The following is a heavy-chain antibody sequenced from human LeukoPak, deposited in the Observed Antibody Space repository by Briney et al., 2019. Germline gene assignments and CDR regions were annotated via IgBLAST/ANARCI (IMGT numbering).Heavy chain of an antibody. Sequence: GGSLRLSCEASGFTFINYALHWVRQAPGRGLEWVAIISYEGGTNKYYADSVKGRFTISRDNSKNTLYLQMNSLRGEDTAVYYCTRYWSAAGGFDYWGQGTLVTVSS. V-gene: IGHV3-30-3*01. D-gene: IGHD6-13*01. CDR1: GFTFINYA. J-gene: IGHJ4*02. CDR2: ISYEGGTNK. CDR3: TRYWSAAGGFDY.